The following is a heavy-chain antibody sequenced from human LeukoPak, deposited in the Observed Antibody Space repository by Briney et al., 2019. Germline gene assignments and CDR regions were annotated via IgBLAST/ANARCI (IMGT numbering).Heavy chain of an antibody. CDR3: ARADQWSPYFDI. CDR2: IYYSGST. V-gene: IGHV4-30-4*08. Sequence: PSQTLSLTCTVSGGSISSGDYYWSWIRQPPGKGLEWIGYIYYSGSTYYNPSLKSRVTISVDTSKNQFSLKLSSVTAADTAVYYYARADQWSPYFDIWGQGTMVTVSS. J-gene: IGHJ3*02. CDR1: GGSISSGDYY. D-gene: IGHD6-19*01.